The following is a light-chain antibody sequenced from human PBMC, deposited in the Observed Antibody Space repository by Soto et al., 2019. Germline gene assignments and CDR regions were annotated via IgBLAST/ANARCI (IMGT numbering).Light chain of an antibody. Sequence: QLVLTQSPSASASLGASVKLTCTLSSGHSSYAIAWHQKQPGKGPRYLMDLNNDGSHTKGDGIPDRFSVFSSGADRYLIISSLQSEDEADYYCQTWGTGFQFFGGGTKLTVL. V-gene: IGLV4-69*01. CDR1: SGHSSYA. CDR2: LNNDGSH. CDR3: QTWGTGFQF. J-gene: IGLJ2*01.